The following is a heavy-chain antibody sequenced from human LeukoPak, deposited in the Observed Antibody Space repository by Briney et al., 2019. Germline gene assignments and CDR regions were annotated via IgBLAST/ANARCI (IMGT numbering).Heavy chain of an antibody. CDR3: AKGSTVTTLFDY. D-gene: IGHD4-17*01. J-gene: IGHJ4*02. V-gene: IGHV3-9*01. Sequence: PGRSLRLSCAASGFTFDDYAMHWVRQAPGKGLEWVSGISWNSGSIGYADSVKGRFTISRDNAKNSLYLQMNSLRAEDTALCYCAKGSTVTTLFDYWGQGTLVTVSS. CDR2: ISWNSGSI. CDR1: GFTFDDYA.